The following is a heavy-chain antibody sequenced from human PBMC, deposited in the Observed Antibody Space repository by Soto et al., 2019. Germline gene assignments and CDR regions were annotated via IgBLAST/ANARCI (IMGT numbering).Heavy chain of an antibody. V-gene: IGHV4-30-2*01. CDR2: IYHSGST. D-gene: IGHD5-12*01. J-gene: IGHJ4*02. Sequence: TLSLTCAVSGGSISSGGYSWSWIRQPPGKGLEWIGYIYHSGSTYYNPSLKSRVTISVDRSKNQFSLKLSSVTAADTAVYYCARSRDGYNQFDYWGQGTLVTVSS. CDR3: ARSRDGYNQFDY. CDR1: GGSISSGGYS.